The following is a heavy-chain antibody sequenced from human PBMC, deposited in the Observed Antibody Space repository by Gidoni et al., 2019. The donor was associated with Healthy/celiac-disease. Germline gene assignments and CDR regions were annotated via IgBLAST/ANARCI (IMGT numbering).Heavy chain of an antibody. CDR1: GCTFSSYA. Sequence: EVQLLESGGGLVQPGGSLRLSCAASGCTFSSYAMSWVRQAPGKGLEWVSAISGSGGSTYYADSVKGRFTISRDNSKNTLYLQMNSLRAEDTAVYYCAKWFLSCSSTSCYVPDAFDIWGQGTMVTVSS. V-gene: IGHV3-23*01. CDR2: ISGSGGST. CDR3: AKWFLSCSSTSCYVPDAFDI. J-gene: IGHJ3*02. D-gene: IGHD2-2*01.